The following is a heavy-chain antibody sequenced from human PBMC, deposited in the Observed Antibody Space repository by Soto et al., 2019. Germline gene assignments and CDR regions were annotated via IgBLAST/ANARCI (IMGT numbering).Heavy chain of an antibody. CDR3: ARPTPGSGYYRGLGY. D-gene: IGHD3-3*01. Sequence: SETLSLTCAVYGGSFSGYYWSWIRQPPGKGLEWIGEINHSGSTNYNPSLKSRVTISVDTSKNQFSLKLSSVTAADTAVYYCARPTPGSGYYRGLGYWGQGTLVTVSS. J-gene: IGHJ4*02. CDR2: INHSGST. V-gene: IGHV4-34*01. CDR1: GGSFSGYY.